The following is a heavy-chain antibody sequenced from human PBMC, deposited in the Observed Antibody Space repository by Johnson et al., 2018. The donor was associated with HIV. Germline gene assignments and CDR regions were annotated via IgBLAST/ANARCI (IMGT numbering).Heavy chain of an antibody. CDR1: GFTFTSHG. V-gene: IGHV3-30*18. D-gene: IGHD1-26*01. CDR3: AKERSGSYSGADAFDI. Sequence: QVQLVESGGGVVQPGRSLRLSCAVSGFTFTSHGMHWVRQAPGKGLEWVAVISYDGSNKYYADSVKGRFTISRDNSKNTLYLQMSSLRTEDTAVYYCAKERSGSYSGADAFDIWGQGTMVTVSS. CDR2: ISYDGSNK. J-gene: IGHJ3*02.